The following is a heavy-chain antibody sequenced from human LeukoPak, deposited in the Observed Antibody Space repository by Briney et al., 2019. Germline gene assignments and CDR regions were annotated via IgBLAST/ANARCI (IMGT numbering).Heavy chain of an antibody. D-gene: IGHD2-21*02. CDR3: ARDLLAYCGGDCYFNDY. CDR2: IYTSGST. J-gene: IGHJ4*02. Sequence: SETLSLTCTVSGGSISSYYWSWIRQPAGKGLEWIGRIYTSGSTYYNPSLKSRVTISVDTSKNQFSLKLSPVTAADTAVYYCARDLLAYCGGDCYFNDYWGQGTLVTVSS. V-gene: IGHV4-4*07. CDR1: GGSISSYY.